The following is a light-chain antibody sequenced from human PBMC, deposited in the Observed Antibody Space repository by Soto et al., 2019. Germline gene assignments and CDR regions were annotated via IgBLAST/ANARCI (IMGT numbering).Light chain of an antibody. Sequence: QSALTQPRSVSGSPGQSVTISCTGTNSDVGGHNYVSWYQQHPGKAPKLMIYDVRKRPSGVPDRFSGSKSANTASLTISGLQAEDEADYYCCSYAGTYTYVFGTGTKLTVL. CDR3: CSYAGTYTYV. CDR1: NSDVGGHNY. V-gene: IGLV2-11*01. CDR2: DVR. J-gene: IGLJ1*01.